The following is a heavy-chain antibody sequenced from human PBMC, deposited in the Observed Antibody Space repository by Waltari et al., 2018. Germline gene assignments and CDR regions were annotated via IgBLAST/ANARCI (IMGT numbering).Heavy chain of an antibody. D-gene: IGHD3-22*01. CDR2: ISSKSSYI. Sequence: EVQLVESGGGLIQPGGSLRLSCAASGFTVSSHYMSWVRQAPGKGLEWVSSISSKSSYIYYADSVKGRFTISRDNAKNSLYLQMNSLRAEDTAVYYCATENYYDSSGRVMDVWGQGTTVTVSS. V-gene: IGHV3-21*01. J-gene: IGHJ6*02. CDR3: ATENYYDSSGRVMDV. CDR1: GFTVSSHY.